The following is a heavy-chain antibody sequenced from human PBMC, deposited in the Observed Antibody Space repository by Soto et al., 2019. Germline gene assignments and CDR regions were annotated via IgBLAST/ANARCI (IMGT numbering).Heavy chain of an antibody. J-gene: IGHJ4*02. D-gene: IGHD6-6*01. Sequence: GGSLRLSFAASGFTFSSHWMHWVRQVPGKGPVWVSRINSDGSNIVYVDSVKGRFTISRDNAKNTLYLQMNSLRAEDTAVYYCARDRPDKSNPTDHPMFDYWGQGTQVTVSS. CDR1: GFTFSSHW. CDR3: ARDRPDKSNPTDHPMFDY. CDR2: INSDGSNI. V-gene: IGHV3-74*01.